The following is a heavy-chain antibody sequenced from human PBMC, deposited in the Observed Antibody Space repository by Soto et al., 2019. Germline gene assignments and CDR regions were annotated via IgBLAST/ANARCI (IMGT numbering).Heavy chain of an antibody. CDR2: IYYSGST. CDR1: GVSISSSSDY. CDR3: ARPRNYYYYYMDV. V-gene: IGHV4-39*01. Sequence: QLQLQESGPGLVKPSETLSLTCTVSGVSISSSSDYWGWIRQPPGKGLEWIGSIYYSGSTYYNPSPTSRVTISVDKSKNKVSLTLSSVTAASTAVSYCARPRNYYYYYMDVWGKGTTVTVSS. J-gene: IGHJ6*03.